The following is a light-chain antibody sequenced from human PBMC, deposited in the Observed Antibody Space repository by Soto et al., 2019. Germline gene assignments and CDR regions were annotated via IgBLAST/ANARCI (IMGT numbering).Light chain of an antibody. J-gene: IGLJ1*01. CDR2: DVS. V-gene: IGLV2-14*03. Sequence: QSALTQPASVSGSPGQSITISCTGTSSDVGGSNYVSWYQQHPGKAPRLMIYDVSNRPSGVSNRFSGSKSGNTASLTISGLQAEDEADYYCSSYSSSTPRVFGTGTKLTVL. CDR1: SSDVGGSNY. CDR3: SSYSSSTPRV.